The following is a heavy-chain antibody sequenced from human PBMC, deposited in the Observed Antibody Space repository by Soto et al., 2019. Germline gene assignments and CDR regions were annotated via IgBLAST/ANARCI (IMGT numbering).Heavy chain of an antibody. CDR1: GYSISSGYY. D-gene: IGHD1-7*01. J-gene: IGHJ6*02. V-gene: IGHV4-38-2*02. Sequence: SETLSLTCTVSGYSISSGYYWGWIRQPPGKGLEWIGSIYHSGSTYYNPSLKSRVTISVDTSKNQFSLKLSSVTAADTAVYYCARDFYVVTGTTYYYYGMDVWGQGTTVTVSS. CDR3: ARDFYVVTGTTYYYYGMDV. CDR2: IYHSGST.